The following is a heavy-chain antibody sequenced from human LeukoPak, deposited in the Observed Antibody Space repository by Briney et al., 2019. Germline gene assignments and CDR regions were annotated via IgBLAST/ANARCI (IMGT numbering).Heavy chain of an antibody. V-gene: IGHV1-2*02. J-gene: IGHJ3*01. CDR3: ARDWRMAGAGTWSAFDV. CDR2: INPNSGGT. Sequence: ASVKVSCKASGYTFTGYYMHWVRQAPGQGLEWMGWINPNSGGTNYAQKFQGRVAVTRDTSSSTFYMEVSGLRDDDTAVYYCARDWRMAGAGTWSAFDVWGQGTLVTVSS. D-gene: IGHD6-13*01. CDR1: GYTFTGYY.